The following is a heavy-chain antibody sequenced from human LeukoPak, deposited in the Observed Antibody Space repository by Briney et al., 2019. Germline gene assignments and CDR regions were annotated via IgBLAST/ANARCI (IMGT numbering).Heavy chain of an antibody. Sequence: GGSLRLSCAASGFTFSNAWMSWVRQAPGKGLEWVGFIRSKANGGTTEYAASVKGRFSISRDDSKSIAYLQMNSLKTEDTAVYYCTRGRVATIAGADYWGQGTLVTVSS. V-gene: IGHV3-49*04. J-gene: IGHJ4*02. D-gene: IGHD5-24*01. CDR2: IRSKANGGTT. CDR1: GFTFSNAW. CDR3: TRGRVATIAGADY.